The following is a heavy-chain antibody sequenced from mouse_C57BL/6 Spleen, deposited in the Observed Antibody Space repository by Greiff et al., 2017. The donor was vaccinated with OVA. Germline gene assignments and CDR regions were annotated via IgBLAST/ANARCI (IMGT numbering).Heavy chain of an antibody. D-gene: IGHD2-4*01. CDR2: ISSGGSYT. CDR1: GFTFSSYG. V-gene: IGHV5-6*01. J-gene: IGHJ1*03. CDR3: ARRMIKWYFDV. Sequence: EVHLVESGGDLVKPGGSLKLSCAASGFTFSSYGMSWVRQTPDKRLEWVATISSGGSYTYYPDSVKGRFTISRDNAKNTLYLQMSSLKSEDTAMYYCARRMIKWYFDVWGTGTTVTVSS.